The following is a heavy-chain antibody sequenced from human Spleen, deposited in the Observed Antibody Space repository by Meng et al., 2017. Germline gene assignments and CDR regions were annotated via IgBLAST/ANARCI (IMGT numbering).Heavy chain of an antibody. V-gene: IGHV1-18*01. D-gene: IGHD7-27*01. J-gene: IGHJ4*02. CDR2: ISNYNGIA. CDR3: ARDSTGDLEY. CDR1: DYTFTDYG. Sequence: QVQLVQSGSEVREPGASVKVSCKASDYTFTDYGITWVRQAPGQGLEWMGWISNYNGIANYAQRFQGRVTMTTDTSTATAYMELTNLRSDDTAIYYCARDSTGDLEYWDQGTLVTVSS.